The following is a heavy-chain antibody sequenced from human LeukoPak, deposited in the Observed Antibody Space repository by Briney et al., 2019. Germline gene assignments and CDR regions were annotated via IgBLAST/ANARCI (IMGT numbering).Heavy chain of an antibody. CDR3: ASAQYCSSTSCTFDY. J-gene: IGHJ4*02. CDR1: GGSISSYY. V-gene: IGHV4-59*08. D-gene: IGHD2-2*01. Sequence: PSETLSLTCTVSGGSISSYYWSWIRQPPGKGLEWIGYIYYSGSTNYNPSLKSRVTISVDTSKNQFSLKLSSVTAADTAVYYCASAQYCSSTSCTFDYWGQGTLVTVSS. CDR2: IYYSGST.